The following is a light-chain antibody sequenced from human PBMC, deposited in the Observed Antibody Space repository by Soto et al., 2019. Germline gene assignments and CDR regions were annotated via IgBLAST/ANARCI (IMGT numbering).Light chain of an antibody. J-gene: IGKJ1*01. Sequence: ESVLTQSPGTLSLSPGERATLSCRASQSVSSNYLAWYQQKPGQAPRLLIYGASTRATGIPDRFSGSGSGTDCTLTISRLEPEDSAVYYCQQYGSSPTWTFGKGTKVE. CDR3: QQYGSSPTWT. V-gene: IGKV3-20*01. CDR2: GAS. CDR1: QSVSSNY.